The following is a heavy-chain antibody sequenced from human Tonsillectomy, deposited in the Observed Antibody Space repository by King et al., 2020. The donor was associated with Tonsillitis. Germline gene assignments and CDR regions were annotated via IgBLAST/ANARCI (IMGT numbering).Heavy chain of an antibody. CDR2: IYPRDSET. CDR3: VRLYQGSDGYNYYAFDI. D-gene: IGHD5-24*01. J-gene: IGHJ3*02. V-gene: IGHV5-51*01. Sequence: VQLVESGAEVKKPGESLKISCKGSGYNFTSYWIGWVRKMPGKGLEWMGIIYPRDSETRYSPSCQGQVTVSADKSISTAYLQWSSLKASDTAMYYCVRLYQGSDGYNYYAFDIWGQGTMVTVSS. CDR1: GYNFTSYW.